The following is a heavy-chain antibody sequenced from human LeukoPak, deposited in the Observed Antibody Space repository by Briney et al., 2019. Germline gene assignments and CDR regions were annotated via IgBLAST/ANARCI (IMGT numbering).Heavy chain of an antibody. CDR3: ARGHYDVLASSYKWTPDY. CDR1: GFTFSSYA. D-gene: IGHD3-9*01. J-gene: IGHJ4*02. V-gene: IGHV3-23*01. CDR2: ISGSGGST. Sequence: GGSLRLSCAASGFTFSSYAMSWVHQAPGKGLEWVSAISGSGGSTYYADSVKGRFTTSRDNAKNSLSLQLSSLRVEDTAIYYCARGHYDVLASSYKWTPDYWGQGTLVTVSS.